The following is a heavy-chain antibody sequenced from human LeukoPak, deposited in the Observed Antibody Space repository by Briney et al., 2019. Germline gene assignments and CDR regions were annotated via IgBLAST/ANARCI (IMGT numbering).Heavy chain of an antibody. CDR1: GFTFCIYS. CDR2: ISSSSSTI. D-gene: IGHD2-21*01. J-gene: IGHJ6*03. Sequence: PGGSLRLSRAPPGFTFCIYSMNWVRDAPGEGLEWGSYISSSSSTIYYADSVKGRFTISRDNAKNSLYLQMNSLRAEDTAVYYCARESLLGYYYYMDVWGKGTTVTVSS. CDR3: ARESLLGYYYYMDV. V-gene: IGHV3-48*01.